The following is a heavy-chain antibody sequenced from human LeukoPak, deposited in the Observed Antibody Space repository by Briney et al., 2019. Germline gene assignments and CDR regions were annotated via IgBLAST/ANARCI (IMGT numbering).Heavy chain of an antibody. Sequence: PGGSLRLSCAASGFTFSSYSMNWVRQAPGKGLEWVSYISSSSSTIYYADSVKGRFTISRDNAKNSLYLQMNSLRAEDTAVYYCARDIDMYFDPWGQGTLVTVSS. J-gene: IGHJ5*02. CDR1: GFTFSSYS. CDR3: ARDIDMYFDP. CDR2: ISSSSSTI. V-gene: IGHV3-48*01. D-gene: IGHD2-8*01.